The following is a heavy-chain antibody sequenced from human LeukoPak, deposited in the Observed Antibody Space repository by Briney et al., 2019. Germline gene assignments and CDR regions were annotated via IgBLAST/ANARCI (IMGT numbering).Heavy chain of an antibody. V-gene: IGHV5-51*01. Sequence: PGESLKISCEGSGYIFTSYWIGWVRQLRGKGLEWMGIIYPGDSDTRYSPSFQGQATISADKSISTASLQWSSLKASDTAMYYCARRGVKYYGMDVWGQGTTVTVSS. J-gene: IGHJ6*02. CDR3: ARRGVKYYGMDV. CDR2: IYPGDSDT. CDR1: GYIFTSYW. D-gene: IGHD3-10*01.